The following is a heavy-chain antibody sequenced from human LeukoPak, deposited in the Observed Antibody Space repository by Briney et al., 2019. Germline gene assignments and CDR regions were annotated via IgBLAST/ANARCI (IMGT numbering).Heavy chain of an antibody. J-gene: IGHJ4*01. Sequence: GGSLRLSCAASGFTFSDYWMHWVRQAPGKGLVWVSRINTDGTITNYADSVKGRFTISRDNAKNTLYLQMNSLRAEDTAVYYCARVDQLEFCTSTTCSRPFDYWGQGTLVTVSS. CDR1: GFTFSDYW. CDR3: ARVDQLEFCTSTTCSRPFDY. CDR2: INTDGTIT. V-gene: IGHV3-74*01. D-gene: IGHD2/OR15-2a*01.